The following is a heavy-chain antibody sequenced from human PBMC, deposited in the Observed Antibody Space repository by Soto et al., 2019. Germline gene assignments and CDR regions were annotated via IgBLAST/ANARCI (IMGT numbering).Heavy chain of an antibody. CDR2: ISGSGGST. J-gene: IGHJ4*02. D-gene: IGHD3-9*01. CDR3: AGRDILSGYLWC. Sequence: PGGSLRLSCAASGFTFSSYAMSWVRQAPGKGLEWVSAISGSGGSTYYADSVKGRFTISRDNSKNTLYLQMNSLRAEDTAVYYFAGRDILSGYLWCWGQGTLVTGSS. CDR1: GFTFSSYA. V-gene: IGHV3-23*01.